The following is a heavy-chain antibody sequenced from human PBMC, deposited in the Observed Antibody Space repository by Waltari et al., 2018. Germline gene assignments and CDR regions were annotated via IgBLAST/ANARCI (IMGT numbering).Heavy chain of an antibody. CDR3: ARGLPISTGWFDP. J-gene: IGHJ5*02. V-gene: IGHV4-30-2*01. CDR1: GGPISSGGFS. Sequence: QLQLQESGSGLATPSLTLSLTCAVSGGPISSGGFSCRWTRQPPGKGLELIGAISPSGSTHYNPSLKSRVTISVDRSKNQFSLKLSSVTAADTAVYYCARGLPISTGWFDPWGQGTLVTVSS. D-gene: IGHD2-2*01. CDR2: ISPSGST.